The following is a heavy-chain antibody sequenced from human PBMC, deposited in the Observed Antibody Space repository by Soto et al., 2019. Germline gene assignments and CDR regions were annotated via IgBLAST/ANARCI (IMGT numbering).Heavy chain of an antibody. D-gene: IGHD3-22*01. CDR2: IYPGDSDT. Sequence: TGESLKISCKGSGYSFTSYWIGWVRQMPGKGLEWMGIIYPGDSDTRYSPSFQGQVAIPADKSISTAYLQWSSLKASDTAMYYCARRSDYYYYFDLWGQGTLVTVSS. CDR3: ARRSDYYYYFDL. V-gene: IGHV5-51*01. J-gene: IGHJ4*02. CDR1: GYSFTSYW.